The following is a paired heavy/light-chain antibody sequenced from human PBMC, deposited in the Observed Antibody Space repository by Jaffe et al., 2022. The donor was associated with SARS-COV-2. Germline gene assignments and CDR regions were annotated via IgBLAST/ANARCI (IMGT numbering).Heavy chain of an antibody. CDR3: VIWGSAYDSSGYYND. CDR2: ISSNGDNT. CDR1: GFTFSSYA. V-gene: IGHV3-64D*09. Sequence: EVQLVESGGGLVQPGGSLRLSCSASGFTFSSYAMHWVRQAPGKGLEYVSAISSNGDNTYYADSVKGRFTISRDNSKNTLYLQMSSLRAEDTAVYYCVIWGSAYDSSGYYNDWGQGTLVTVSS. J-gene: IGHJ4*02. D-gene: IGHD3-22*01.
Light chain of an antibody. CDR3: QQRTNWPLT. CDR1: QSVSSY. CDR2: DAS. J-gene: IGKJ4*01. Sequence: EIVLTQSPATLSLSPGERATLSCRASQSVSSYLAWYQQKPGQAPRLLIYDASNRATGIPARFSGSGSGTDFTLTISSLEPEDFAVYYCQQRTNWPLTFGGGTKVEIK. V-gene: IGKV3-11*01.